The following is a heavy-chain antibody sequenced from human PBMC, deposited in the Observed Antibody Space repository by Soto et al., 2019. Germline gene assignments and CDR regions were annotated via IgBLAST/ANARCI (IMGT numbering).Heavy chain of an antibody. Sequence: GASVKVSCKASGYTFTSYGISWVRQAPGQGLEWMGWISAYNGNTNYAQKLQGRVTMTTDTSTSTAYMELRSLRSDDTAVYYCAREYCSGGSCLNAFDIWGQGTMVTVSS. D-gene: IGHD2-15*01. CDR1: GYTFTSYG. CDR3: AREYCSGGSCLNAFDI. J-gene: IGHJ3*02. V-gene: IGHV1-18*01. CDR2: ISAYNGNT.